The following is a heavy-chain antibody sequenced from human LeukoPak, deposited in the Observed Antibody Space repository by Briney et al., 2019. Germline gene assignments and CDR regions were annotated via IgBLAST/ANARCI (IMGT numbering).Heavy chain of an antibody. Sequence: GGSLRLSCAASGLSVSGNYMSWVRQAPGKGLEWVSIIYSGGSTYHADSVKGRFTISRDNSKNTLYLQVNSLRAEDTAVYYCARVQHSAFDHWGQGTLVTVSS. J-gene: IGHJ4*02. CDR1: GLSVSGNY. CDR2: IYSGGST. V-gene: IGHV3-66*01. CDR3: ARVQHSAFDH.